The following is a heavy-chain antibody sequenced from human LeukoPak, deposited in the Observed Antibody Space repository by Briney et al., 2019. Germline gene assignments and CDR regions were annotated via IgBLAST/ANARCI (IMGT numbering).Heavy chain of an antibody. CDR3: ANFGGDSSGYYYPLDY. CDR2: ISISGGST. J-gene: IGHJ4*02. D-gene: IGHD3-22*01. Sequence: PGGSLRLSCAASGFTVSSNYMSWVRQAPGKGLEWVSTISISGGSTYYADSVKGRFTISRDNSKNTLYLQMNSLRAEDTAVYYCANFGGDSSGYYYPLDYWGQGILVTVSS. V-gene: IGHV3-23*01. CDR1: GFTVSSNY.